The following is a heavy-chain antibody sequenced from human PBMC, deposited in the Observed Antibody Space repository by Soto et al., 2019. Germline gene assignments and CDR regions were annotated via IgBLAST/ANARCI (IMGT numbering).Heavy chain of an antibody. CDR3: ARRYDILTAPRAYYYYYYGMDV. J-gene: IGHJ6*02. V-gene: IGHV1-69*13. Sequence: SVKVSCKASGGTFSMYAISGVVQAPLQWLDWMGGIIPIFGTANYAQKFQGRVTITADESTSTAYMELSSLRSEDTAVYYCARRYDILTAPRAYYYYYYGMDVWGQGTTVTVSS. CDR2: IIPIFGTA. CDR1: GGTFSMYA. D-gene: IGHD3-9*01.